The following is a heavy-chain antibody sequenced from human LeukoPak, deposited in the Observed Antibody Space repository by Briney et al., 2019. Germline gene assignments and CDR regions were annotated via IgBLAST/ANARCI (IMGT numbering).Heavy chain of an antibody. D-gene: IGHD5-12*01. CDR3: ARGIGTATNAFDI. CDR1: GFTVSSNY. Sequence: GGSLRLSCAASGFTVSSNYMSWVRQAPGKGLEWVSVIYSGGSTYYTDSVKGRFTISRDNSKNTLYLQMNSLRAEDTAVYYCARGIGTATNAFDIWGQGTMVTVSS. J-gene: IGHJ3*02. CDR2: IYSGGST. V-gene: IGHV3-53*01.